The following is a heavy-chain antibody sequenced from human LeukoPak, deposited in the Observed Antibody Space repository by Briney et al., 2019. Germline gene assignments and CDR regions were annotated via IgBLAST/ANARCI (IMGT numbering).Heavy chain of an antibody. CDR2: IYTSGST. D-gene: IGHD3-22*01. CDR1: GGSISSYY. Sequence: SETLSLTCTVSGGSISSYYWSWIRQPAGKGLEWIGRIYTSGSTNYNPSLKSRVTISVDTSKNQFSLKLSSVTAADTAVYYCARDGTYYYDSSGWFDPWGQGTLVTVSS. J-gene: IGHJ5*02. V-gene: IGHV4-4*07. CDR3: ARDGTYYYDSSGWFDP.